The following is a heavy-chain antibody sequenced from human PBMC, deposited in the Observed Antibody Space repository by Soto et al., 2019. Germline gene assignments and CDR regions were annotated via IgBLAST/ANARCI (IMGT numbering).Heavy chain of an antibody. Sequence: SETLSLTCSVLGGSISSSYWSWIRQPPGKGLEWIGYIYDSGSTNYNPSLRSRVTISVDTSKNHFSLKLTSVTAADTAVYYCERQNYYDTSGYYYAFEYWGQGALVTVSS. J-gene: IGHJ4*02. CDR3: ERQNYYDTSGYYYAFEY. CDR2: IYDSGST. CDR1: GGSISSSY. D-gene: IGHD3-22*01. V-gene: IGHV4-59*01.